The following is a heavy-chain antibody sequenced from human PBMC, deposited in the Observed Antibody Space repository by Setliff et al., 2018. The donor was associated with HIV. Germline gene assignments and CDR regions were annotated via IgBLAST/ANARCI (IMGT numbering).Heavy chain of an antibody. J-gene: IGHJ6*03. CDR1: GFPLSTGGVA. CDR2: IYGDDNK. Sequence: SGPTLVNPTQTLTLTCSFSGFPLSTGGVAVGWIRQPPGKALEWLALIYGDDNKRYSTSLKSRLTISKDTSKSQVVLTLTNMDPVDTATYFCARTQWKYYYYYYMDVWGKGTTVTVS. V-gene: IGHV2-5*02. D-gene: IGHD6-19*01. CDR3: ARTQWKYYYYYYMDV.